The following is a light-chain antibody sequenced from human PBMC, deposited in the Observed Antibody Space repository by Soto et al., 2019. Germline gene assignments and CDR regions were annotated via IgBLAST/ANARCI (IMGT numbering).Light chain of an antibody. Sequence: QSALTQPASVSGSPGQSITISCTGTSSDVGGYNYVSWYQQHPGKAPKLMIYDVSNRPSGVSNRFSGSKSGNTASLTISGLQPEVEADYYCSSYTSSSTLYVVFGGGTKLTVL. CDR3: SSYTSSSTLYVV. V-gene: IGLV2-14*01. CDR2: DVS. J-gene: IGLJ2*01. CDR1: SSDVGGYNY.